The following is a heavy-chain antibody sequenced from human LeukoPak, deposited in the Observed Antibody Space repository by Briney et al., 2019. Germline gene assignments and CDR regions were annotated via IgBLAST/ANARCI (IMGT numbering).Heavy chain of an antibody. V-gene: IGHV1-18*01. CDR1: GYSFTSFG. Sequence: ASVTVSFKASGYSFTSFGITWVRQAPGRGLEWMGWISPYDGNTNYAQNLQGRVTMTRNTSISTAYMELSSLRSEDTAVYYCARAQPQLWSPDYWGQGTLVTVSS. J-gene: IGHJ4*02. CDR3: ARAQPQLWSPDY. CDR2: ISPYDGNT. D-gene: IGHD5-18*01.